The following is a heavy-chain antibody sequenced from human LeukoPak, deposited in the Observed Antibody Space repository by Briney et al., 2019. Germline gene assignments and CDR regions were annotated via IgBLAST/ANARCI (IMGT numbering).Heavy chain of an antibody. CDR3: ARGYCSSTSCYGYFDY. V-gene: IGHV4-31*03. D-gene: IGHD2-2*01. CDR2: IYYSGST. J-gene: IGHJ4*02. CDR1: GGSISSGGYY. Sequence: SQTLSLTCTVSGGSISSGGYYWSWIRQHPGKGLEWIGYIYYSGSTYYNPSLKSRVTISVDTSKNQFSLKLSSVTAADTAVYYCARGYCSSTSCYGYFDYWGQGTLVTVSS.